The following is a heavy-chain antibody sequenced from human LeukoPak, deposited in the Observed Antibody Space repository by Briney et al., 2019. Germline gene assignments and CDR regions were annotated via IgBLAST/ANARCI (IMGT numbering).Heavy chain of an antibody. V-gene: IGHV4-59*01. CDR1: GGSISSYY. J-gene: IGHJ6*03. Sequence: PSETLSLTCTISGGSISSYYWSWIRQPPGKGLEWIGYIYYSGSTNYNPSLKSRVTISVDTSKNQFSLKLSSVTAADTAVYYCAREGVVGSYYYMDVWGKGTTVTVSS. D-gene: IGHD2-21*01. CDR2: IYYSGST. CDR3: AREGVVGSYYYMDV.